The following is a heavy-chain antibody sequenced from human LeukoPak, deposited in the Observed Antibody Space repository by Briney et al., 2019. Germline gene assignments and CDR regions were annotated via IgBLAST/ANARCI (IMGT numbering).Heavy chain of an antibody. V-gene: IGHV4-59*08. J-gene: IGHJ4*02. CDR1: GGSISSYY. D-gene: IGHD3-10*01. CDR2: IYYSGNT. Sequence: SETLSLTCTVSGGSISSYYWSWIRQPPGKGLEWIGYIYYSGNTNYNPSLKSRVTISIDTSRNQFSLKLNSVTAADTAVYYCAVEDYFNFYFDYWGQGTLVTVSS. CDR3: AVEDYFNFYFDY.